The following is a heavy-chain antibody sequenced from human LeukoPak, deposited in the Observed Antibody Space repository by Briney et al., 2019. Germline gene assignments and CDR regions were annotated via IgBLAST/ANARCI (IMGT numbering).Heavy chain of an antibody. J-gene: IGHJ6*02. V-gene: IGHV4-39*07. CDR1: GGSISSSSYY. CDR3: ARSYSYYYYYYGMDV. D-gene: IGHD4-11*01. Sequence: SETLSLTCTVSGGSISSSSYYWGWIRQPPGKGLEWIGTIYYNGATQYNPSLKSRVTISVDTSKNQFSLNLSSVTAADTAVYYCARSYSYYYYYYGMDVWGQGTTVTVSS. CDR2: IYYNGAT.